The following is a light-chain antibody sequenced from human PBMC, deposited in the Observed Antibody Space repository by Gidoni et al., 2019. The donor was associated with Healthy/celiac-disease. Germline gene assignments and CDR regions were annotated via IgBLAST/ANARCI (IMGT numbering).Light chain of an antibody. V-gene: IGLV2-8*01. CDR2: EVS. CDR1: SSDVGGYNY. Sequence: QSALTQPPSASGSPEPSVTISCTGTSSDVGGYNYVSWYQQHPGKAPKLMIYEVSKRPSGVPDRFSGSKSGNTASLTVSGLQAEDEADYYCSSYAGSNNFVVFGGGTKLTVL. J-gene: IGLJ2*01. CDR3: SSYAGSNNFVV.